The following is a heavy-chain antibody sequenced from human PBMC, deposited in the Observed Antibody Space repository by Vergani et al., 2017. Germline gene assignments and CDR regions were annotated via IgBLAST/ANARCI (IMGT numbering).Heavy chain of an antibody. CDR2: IYYSGST. D-gene: IGHD4/OR15-4a*01. CDR1: GGSVSSGSYY. CDR3: ARTMVTAYXFDY. V-gene: IGHV4-61*01. Sequence: QVQLQESGPGLVKPSETLSLTCTVSGGSVSSGSYYWSWIRQPPGKGLEWIGYIYYSGSTNYNPSLKSRVTISVDTSKNQFSLKLSSVTAADTAVYYCARTMVTAYXFDYWGQGTLVTVSS. J-gene: IGHJ4*02.